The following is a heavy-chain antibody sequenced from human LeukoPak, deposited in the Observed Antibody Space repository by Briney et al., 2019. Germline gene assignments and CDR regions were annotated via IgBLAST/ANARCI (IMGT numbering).Heavy chain of an antibody. Sequence: SVKVSCKTSGGTFNNYAINWVRQAPGQGLEWMGGIIPLFRTANYAQNFQGRVTITADESTRTAYMELSSLRSEDTAVYYCARIMEYCSSTSCYYGMDVWGQGTTVTVSS. CDR2: IIPLFRTA. CDR1: GGTFNNYA. V-gene: IGHV1-69*13. CDR3: ARIMEYCSSTSCYYGMDV. D-gene: IGHD2-2*01. J-gene: IGHJ6*02.